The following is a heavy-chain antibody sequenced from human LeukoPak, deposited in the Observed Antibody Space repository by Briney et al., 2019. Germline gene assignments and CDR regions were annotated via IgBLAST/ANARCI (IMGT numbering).Heavy chain of an antibody. J-gene: IGHJ4*02. D-gene: IGHD3-10*01. CDR3: AKESGGYYGSGSYYGNFDY. CDR2: ISGSGGST. CDR1: GFTFSSYA. Sequence: GGSLRLSCAASGFTFSSYAMSWLRHAPGKGLEGVSAISGSGGSTYHADSVKGRFTISRDNSKNTLYLQMNSLRAEDTAVYYCAKESGGYYGSGSYYGNFDYWGQGTLGTVSS. V-gene: IGHV3-23*01.